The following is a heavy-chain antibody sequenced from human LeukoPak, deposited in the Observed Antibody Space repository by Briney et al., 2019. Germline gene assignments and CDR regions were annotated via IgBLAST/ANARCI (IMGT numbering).Heavy chain of an antibody. CDR2: IHTSGTM. Sequence: SQTLSLTCTVSGGSVSTGSYYWSWIRQPAGRGLEWIVHIHTSGTMNYNASLKSRVRMSVETSKNQFSLRLTSVTAADTAVYFCARGILRDYYDSSGFYHRGGVGYWGQGTLVTVSS. CDR3: ARGILRDYYDSSGFYHRGGVGY. J-gene: IGHJ4*02. D-gene: IGHD3-22*01. V-gene: IGHV4-61*09. CDR1: GGSVSTGSYY.